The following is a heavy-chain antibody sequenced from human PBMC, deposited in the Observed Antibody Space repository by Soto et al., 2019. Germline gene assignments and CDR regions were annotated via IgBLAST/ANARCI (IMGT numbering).Heavy chain of an antibody. J-gene: IGHJ4*02. D-gene: IGHD3-22*01. Sequence: GGSLRLSCAASGFTFSSYAVSWVRQAPGKGPEWISSISGSGSTIYYADSVKGRFTISRDNSKNTLYLQMSSLRAEDTAVYYCAKVFYYYDSSGYSYFDYWGQGPLVTVYS. CDR3: AKVFYYYDSSGYSYFDY. CDR2: ISGSGSTI. CDR1: GFTFSSYA. V-gene: IGHV3-23*01.